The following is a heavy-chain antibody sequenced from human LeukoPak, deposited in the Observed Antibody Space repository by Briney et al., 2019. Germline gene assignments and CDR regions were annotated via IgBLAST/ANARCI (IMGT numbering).Heavy chain of an antibody. CDR2: IYHSGST. V-gene: IGHV4-59*12. D-gene: IGHD3-9*01. CDR3: ASADYDILTGYQY. CDR1: GSSISSNY. J-gene: IGHJ4*02. Sequence: SETLSLTCTVSGSSISSNYWSWIRQPPGKGLEWIGYIYHSGSTYYNPSLKSRVTISVDRSKNQFSLKLSSVAAADTAVYYCASADYDILTGYQYWGQGTLVTVSS.